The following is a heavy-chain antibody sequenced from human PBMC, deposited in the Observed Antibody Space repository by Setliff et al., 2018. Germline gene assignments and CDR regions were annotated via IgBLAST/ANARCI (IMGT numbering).Heavy chain of an antibody. D-gene: IGHD3-3*01. J-gene: IGHJ6*03. CDR2: IYTSGST. V-gene: IGHV4-61*09. CDR3: ARHVSPNPSYYNFWSGYSGGSYYYYYYYMDV. Sequence: PSETLSLTCTVSGGSISSGSDYWTWIRQPAGKGLEWIGHIYTSGSTNYNPSLKSRVTISVDASKNQLSLNLRSVTAADTAVYYCARHVSPNPSYYNFWSGYSGGSYYYYYYYMDVWGKGTTVTVSS. CDR1: GGSISSGSDY.